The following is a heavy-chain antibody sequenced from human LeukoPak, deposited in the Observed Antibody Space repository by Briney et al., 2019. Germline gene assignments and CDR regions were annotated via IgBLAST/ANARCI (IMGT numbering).Heavy chain of an antibody. CDR1: GGSFSGYY. Sequence: SETLSLTCAVYGGSFSGYYWSWIRQPPGKGLEWIGFLHYSGSTDYNPSLKSRVSISTDTSKKYFSLRLSSVTAADTAVYYCARDSSGYQRSAYNIWGRGTTVTVSS. J-gene: IGHJ3*02. CDR2: LHYSGST. V-gene: IGHV4-34*09. D-gene: IGHD3-22*01. CDR3: ARDSSGYQRSAYNI.